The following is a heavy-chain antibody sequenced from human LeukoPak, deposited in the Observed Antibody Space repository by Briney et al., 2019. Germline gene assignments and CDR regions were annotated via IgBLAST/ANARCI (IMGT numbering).Heavy chain of an antibody. J-gene: IGHJ4*02. CDR2: INHSGST. V-gene: IGHV4-34*01. CDR1: GGSFSGYY. CDR3: ARALGWGTVDY. D-gene: IGHD3-16*01. Sequence: KPSETLSLTCAVYGGSFSGYYWSWIRQPPGKGLEWIGEINHSGSTNYNPSLKSRVTISVDTSKNQFSLKLSSVTAADTAVYYCARALGWGTVDYWGQGTLVTVSS.